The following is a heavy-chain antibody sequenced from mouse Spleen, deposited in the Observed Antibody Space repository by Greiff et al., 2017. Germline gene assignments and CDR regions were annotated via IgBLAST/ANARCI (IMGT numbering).Heavy chain of an antibody. Sequence: EVKLVESGPSLVRPSQTLSLTCTVTGFSINSDCYWIWIRQFPGNKLEYIGYTFYSGITYYNPSLESRTYITRDTSKNQFSLKLSSVTTEDTATYYCARGLNYYGSSSLAMDYWGQGTSVTVSS. CDR2: TFYSGIT. CDR3: ARGLNYYGSSSLAMDY. D-gene: IGHD1-1*01. V-gene: IGHV3-3*01. J-gene: IGHJ4*01. CDR1: GFSINSDCY.